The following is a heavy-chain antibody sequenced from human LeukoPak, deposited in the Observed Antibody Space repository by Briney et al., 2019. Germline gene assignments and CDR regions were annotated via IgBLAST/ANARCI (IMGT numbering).Heavy chain of an antibody. CDR3: ARVRRDGYNLDY. J-gene: IGHJ4*02. CDR1: GYTFTGYY. CDR2: INPNSGGT. D-gene: IGHD5-24*01. V-gene: IGHV1-2*02. Sequence: ASVKVSCKASGYTFTGYYLHWVRQAPGQGLEWMGWINPNSGGTNYAQKFQGRVTMTRDTSISTAYMELSRLRSDDTAVYYCARVRRDGYNLDYWGQGTLVTVSS.